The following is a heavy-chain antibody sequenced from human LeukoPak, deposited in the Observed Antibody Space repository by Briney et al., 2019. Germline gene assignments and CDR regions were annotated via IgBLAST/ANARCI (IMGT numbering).Heavy chain of an antibody. CDR3: ARGPPGGYQLVEWFDP. CDR2: AYYSGST. Sequence: SETLSLTCTVSGGSISGVSYYWGWIRQPPGKGLEWIGSAYYSGSTYYNPSLKSRVTISVDMSKNQFSLKVRSVTAADTAVYFCARGPPGGYQLVEWFDPWGQGTLVTVSS. D-gene: IGHD2-2*01. CDR1: GGSISGVSYY. V-gene: IGHV4-39*07. J-gene: IGHJ5*02.